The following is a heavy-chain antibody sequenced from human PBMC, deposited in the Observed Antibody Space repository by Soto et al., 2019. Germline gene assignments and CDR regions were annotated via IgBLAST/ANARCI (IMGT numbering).Heavy chain of an antibody. D-gene: IGHD7-27*01. J-gene: IGHJ4*02. CDR2: ISGSGAST. CDR3: AKGDLLTGVAHFDY. CDR1: GFTFSNYA. Sequence: GSLRLSCAASGFTFSNYAMSWVRQAPGKGLQWVSTISGSGASTYYGDSVKGRFTLSRDNSENTLFLQMDSLRAEDTAAYYCAKGDLLTGVAHFDYWGQGTLVTVSS. V-gene: IGHV3-23*01.